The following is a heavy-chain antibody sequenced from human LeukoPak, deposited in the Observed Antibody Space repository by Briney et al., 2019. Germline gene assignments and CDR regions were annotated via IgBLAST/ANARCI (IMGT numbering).Heavy chain of an antibody. CDR1: GFTFSSYW. D-gene: IGHD2-2*02. CDR3: TTGLQLLYDGLQLDY. CDR2: IKSKTDGGTT. V-gene: IGHV3-15*01. Sequence: GGSLRLSCAASGFTFSSYWMSWVRQAPGKGLEWVGRIKSKTDGGTTDYAAPVKGRFTISRDDSKNTLYLQMNSLKTEDTAVYYCTTGLQLLYDGLQLDYWGQGTLVTVSS. J-gene: IGHJ4*02.